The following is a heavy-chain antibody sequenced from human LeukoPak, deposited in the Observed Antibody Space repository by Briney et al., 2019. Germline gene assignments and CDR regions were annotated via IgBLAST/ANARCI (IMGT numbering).Heavy chain of an antibody. Sequence: SETLSLTCTVSGASIRSSIHYWGWIRQPPGKGLEWIGSIYYTGTTYYNPSLKSRVTMSVDTSKNQFSLKLSSVTAADTAVYYCARQLMVVAATVWFDPWGQGTPVTVSS. CDR3: ARQLMVVAATVWFDP. CDR1: GASIRSSIHY. J-gene: IGHJ5*02. CDR2: IYYTGTT. D-gene: IGHD2-15*01. V-gene: IGHV4-39*01.